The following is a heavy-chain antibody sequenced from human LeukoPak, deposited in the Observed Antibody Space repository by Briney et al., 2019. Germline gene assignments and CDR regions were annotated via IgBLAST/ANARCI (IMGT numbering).Heavy chain of an antibody. Sequence: SETLSLTCTVSGGSISSSSYYWGWIRQPPGKGLEWIGSIYYSGSTYYNPSLKSRVTISVDTSKNQFSLKLSSVTAADTAVYYCARAGGVVVITRGFDYWGQGTLVTVSS. D-gene: IGHD3-22*01. CDR3: ARAGGVVVITRGFDY. V-gene: IGHV4-39*07. CDR2: IYYSGST. CDR1: GGSISSSSYY. J-gene: IGHJ4*02.